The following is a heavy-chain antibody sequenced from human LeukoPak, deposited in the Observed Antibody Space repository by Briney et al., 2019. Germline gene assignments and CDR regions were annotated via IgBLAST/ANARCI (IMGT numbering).Heavy chain of an antibody. V-gene: IGHV3-48*01. J-gene: IGHJ4*02. CDR1: GFTFSSYS. Sequence: PGGSLRLSCAASGFTFSSYSMNWVRQAPGKGLEWVSYISSGSSTIYYADSVKGRFTISRDNAKNSLYLQMNSLRAEDTAVYYCAREGYYGSGSPPSLYFDYWGQGTLVTVSS. D-gene: IGHD3-10*01. CDR3: AREGYYGSGSPPSLYFDY. CDR2: ISSGSSTI.